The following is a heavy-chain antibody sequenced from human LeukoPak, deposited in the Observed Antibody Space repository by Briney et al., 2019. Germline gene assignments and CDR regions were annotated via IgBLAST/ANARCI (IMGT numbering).Heavy chain of an antibody. J-gene: IGHJ4*02. CDR2: IIPILGIA. CDR1: GGTFSSYA. D-gene: IGHD4-17*01. Sequence: GASVKVSCKASGGTFSSYAISWVRQAPGQGLEWMGRIIPILGIANYAQKFQGRVTITADKSTSTAYMELSSLRSEDTAVYYCAKGLRGHYGDYASHYWGQGTLVTVSS. CDR3: AKGLRGHYGDYASHY. V-gene: IGHV1-69*04.